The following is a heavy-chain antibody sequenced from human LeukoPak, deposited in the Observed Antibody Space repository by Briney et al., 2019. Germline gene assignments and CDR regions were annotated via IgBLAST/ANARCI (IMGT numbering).Heavy chain of an antibody. V-gene: IGHV4-39*01. D-gene: IGHD5-24*01. CDR1: GGSISSSSYY. J-gene: IGHJ4*02. CDR3: ARPAVEMATIPLDH. CDR2: IYYSGST. Sequence: SETLSLTCTVSGGSISSSSYYWGWIRQPPGKGLEWIGSIYYSGSTYYNPSLKSRVTISVDTSKNQFSLKLSSVTAADTAVYYCARPAVEMATIPLDHWGQGTLVTVSS.